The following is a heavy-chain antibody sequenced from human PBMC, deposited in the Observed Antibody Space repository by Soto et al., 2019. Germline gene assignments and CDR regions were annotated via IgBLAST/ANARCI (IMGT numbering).Heavy chain of an antibody. D-gene: IGHD3-3*01. CDR1: GITVGSFI. CDR2: TAPMFKQT. V-gene: IGHV1-69*02. Sequence: QAQLVQSGAVVKKPGSSVVVSCKASGITVGSFIISWVRQAPGQGLEWMGKTAPMFKQTFYARRFAGRVTITADTSANTVYMELTDLRFEDPAVYYCTTLGPWGQGTQVTVS. CDR3: TTLGP. J-gene: IGHJ5*02.